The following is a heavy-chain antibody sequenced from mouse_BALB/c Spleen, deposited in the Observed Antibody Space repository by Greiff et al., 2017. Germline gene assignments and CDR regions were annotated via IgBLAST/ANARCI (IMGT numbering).Heavy chain of an antibody. CDR3: ATTVPATGDLNY. J-gene: IGHJ2*01. CDR2: ISTYYGDA. CDR1: GYTFTDYA. V-gene: IGHV1S137*01. D-gene: IGHD1-1*01. Sequence: QVQLQQSGAELVRPGVSVKISCKGSGYTFTDYAMHWVKQSHAKSLEWIGVISTYYGDASYNQKFKGKATMTVDKSSSTAYMELARLTSEDSAIYYCATTVPATGDLNYWGQGTTLTVSS.